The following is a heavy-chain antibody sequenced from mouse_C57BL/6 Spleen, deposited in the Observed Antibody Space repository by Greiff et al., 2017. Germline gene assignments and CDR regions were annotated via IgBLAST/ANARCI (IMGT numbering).Heavy chain of an antibody. J-gene: IGHJ3*01. D-gene: IGHD2-4*01. CDR2: IWTGGGT. Sequence: VQRVESGPGLVAPSQSLSITCTVSGFSLTSYAISWVSQPPGQGLEWLGVIWTGGGTNYNSALKSRLSISKDNYTSQVFLKMNSLQTDDTARYYCARDEYDEDWFAYWGQGTLVTVSA. CDR1: GFSLTSYA. V-gene: IGHV2-9-1*01. CDR3: ARDEYDEDWFAY.